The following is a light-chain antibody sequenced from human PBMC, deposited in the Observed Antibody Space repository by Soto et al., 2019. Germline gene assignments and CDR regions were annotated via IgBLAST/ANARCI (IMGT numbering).Light chain of an antibody. Sequence: EIVRTQSPATLSVSPGERATLSCRASQSVSSHVAWYQQKPGQAPRLLLSGASTRATGIPARFSGSGSGTEFTLTISSLQSEEFAVYYCQQYHIWWTFGQGTKVEIK. V-gene: IGKV3-15*01. CDR2: GAS. CDR1: QSVSSH. J-gene: IGKJ1*01. CDR3: QQYHIWWT.